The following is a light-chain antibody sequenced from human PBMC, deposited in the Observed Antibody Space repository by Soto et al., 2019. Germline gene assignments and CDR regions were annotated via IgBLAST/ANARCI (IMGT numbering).Light chain of an antibody. Sequence: DIVMTQSPLSLPVTPGEPSSISCRSSRSLLDSNGKNYLDWYLQRPGQSPQLLIYLGSTRASGVPDRFSGSGSGTDFTLRISRVEAEDVGIYYCMQALQTPRTFGQGTKVEI. J-gene: IGKJ1*01. CDR1: RSLLDSNGKNY. CDR3: MQALQTPRT. V-gene: IGKV2-28*01. CDR2: LGS.